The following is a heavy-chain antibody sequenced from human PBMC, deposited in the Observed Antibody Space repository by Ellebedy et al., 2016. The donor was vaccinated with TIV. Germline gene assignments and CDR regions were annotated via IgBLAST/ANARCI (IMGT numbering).Heavy chain of an antibody. D-gene: IGHD4-17*01. Sequence: ASVKVSXXVSGYTLTSLSMHWIRQTPGKGLEWMGGADPSNGETTYLHKFEGRLILTEDSSTDTAYMELSSLRSEDTATYYCATGVRTGDDALDVWGQGTIVTVSS. CDR3: ATGVRTGDDALDV. CDR2: ADPSNGET. V-gene: IGHV1-24*01. J-gene: IGHJ6*02. CDR1: GYTLTSLS.